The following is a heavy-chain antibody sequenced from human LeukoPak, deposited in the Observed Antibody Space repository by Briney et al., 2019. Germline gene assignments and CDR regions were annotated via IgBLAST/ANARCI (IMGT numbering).Heavy chain of an antibody. CDR3: ARGGLVLGSTGWYDY. Sequence: SQTLSLTCALSGDGVSSYSAGWNWIRQSPSRGLGWLGRTYYRSKWYIDYAVSVKSRITINPDTSKNHFSLHLSSVTPEDTAVYYCARGGLVLGSTGWYDYWGQGTLVTVSS. CDR1: GDGVSSYSAG. D-gene: IGHD6-19*01. V-gene: IGHV6-1*01. CDR2: TYYRSKWYI. J-gene: IGHJ4*02.